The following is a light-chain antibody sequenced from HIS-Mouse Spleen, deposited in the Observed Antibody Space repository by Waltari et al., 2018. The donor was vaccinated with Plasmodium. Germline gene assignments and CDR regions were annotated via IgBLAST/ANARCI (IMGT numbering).Light chain of an antibody. Sequence: QSALTQPRSVSGSPGQSVTISCTGTSSDVGGYNYVSWYQQHPGKAPKLMNYDVSKRPSGVPDRFSGSKSGNTASLTISGLQAEDEADYYCCSDAGSYTYVFGTGTKVTVL. CDR2: DVS. J-gene: IGLJ1*01. V-gene: IGLV2-11*01. CDR1: SSDVGGYNY. CDR3: CSDAGSYTYV.